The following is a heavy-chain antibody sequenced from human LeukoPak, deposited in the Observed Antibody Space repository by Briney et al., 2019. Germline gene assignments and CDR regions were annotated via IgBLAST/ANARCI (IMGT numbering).Heavy chain of an antibody. D-gene: IGHD4-17*01. CDR3: ARVVDHDYGDYYLDY. CDR1: GFTFTTYG. Sequence: GGSLRLSCAASGFTFTTYGIRWVRQAPGKGLEWVAAISYDGSNKYYADSVKGRFTISRDTSKNTLYLQMNSLRAEDTAVYYCARVVDHDYGDYYLDYWGQGTLVTVSS. CDR2: ISYDGSNK. V-gene: IGHV3-30*03. J-gene: IGHJ4*02.